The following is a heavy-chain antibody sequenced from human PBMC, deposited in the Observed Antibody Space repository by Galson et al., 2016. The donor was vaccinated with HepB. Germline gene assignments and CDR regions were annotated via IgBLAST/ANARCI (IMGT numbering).Heavy chain of an antibody. CDR1: GFTFSGYG. V-gene: IGHV3-30*18. Sequence: SLRLSCAASGFTFSGYGMHWVGQAPGKGLEWAAVILFDGSNKDYVDSVKGRFTIARDNSKNTVYLQMNSLRAEDTAVYYCAKGLRYNAFMGGYYFDSWGQGTQVTVSS. D-gene: IGHD5-12*01. CDR3: AKGLRYNAFMGGYYFDS. CDR2: ILFDGSNK. J-gene: IGHJ4*02.